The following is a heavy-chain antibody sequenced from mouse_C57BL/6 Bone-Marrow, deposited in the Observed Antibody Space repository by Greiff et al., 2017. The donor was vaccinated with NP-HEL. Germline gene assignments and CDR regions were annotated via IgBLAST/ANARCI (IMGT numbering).Heavy chain of an antibody. CDR2: LGPEDGDT. CDR3: SRDVGSYWYFDV. V-gene: IGHV14-2*01. Sequence: VQLKESGAELVKPGASVKLSCTASGFNIKDYYMHWVKQRTEKGLEWIGRLGPEDGDTKYAPKVQGKATITTDTATHTASLQLSSLTSEDTAVYYCSRDVGSYWYFDVWGTGTTVTVSS. D-gene: IGHD3-1*01. J-gene: IGHJ1*03. CDR1: GFNIKDYY.